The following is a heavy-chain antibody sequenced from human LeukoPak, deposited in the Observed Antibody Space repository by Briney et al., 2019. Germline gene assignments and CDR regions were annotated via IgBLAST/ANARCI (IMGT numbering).Heavy chain of an antibody. CDR2: ISGSGGST. CDR3: AKDPGSYYYDSSGYYLYYFDY. V-gene: IGHV3-23*01. D-gene: IGHD3-22*01. J-gene: IGHJ4*02. CDR1: GFTFSSHA. Sequence: GGSLRLSCAASGFTFSSHAMSWVRQAPGKGLEWVSAISGSGGSTYYADSVKGRFTISRDNSKNTLYLQMNSLRAEDTAVYYCAKDPGSYYYDSSGYYLYYFDYWGQGTLVTVSS.